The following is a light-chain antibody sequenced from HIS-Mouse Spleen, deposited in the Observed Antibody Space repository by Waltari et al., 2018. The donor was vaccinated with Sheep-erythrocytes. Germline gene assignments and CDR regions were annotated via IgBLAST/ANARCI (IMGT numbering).Light chain of an antibody. CDR1: QSISSY. Sequence: DIQMTQSPSSLFASVGDRVTITCRASQSISSYLNWYQQKPGKAPKLLIYSASSLQSGVPSRFSGSGCGTDFTLTISILQPEDFATYYCQQSYSTPWTFGQGTKVEIK. CDR3: QQSYSTPWT. V-gene: IGKV1-39*01. CDR2: SAS. J-gene: IGKJ1*01.